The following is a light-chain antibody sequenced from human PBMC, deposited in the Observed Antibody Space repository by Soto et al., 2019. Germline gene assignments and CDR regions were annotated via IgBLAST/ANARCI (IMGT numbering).Light chain of an antibody. CDR2: AAS. V-gene: IGKV1-39*01. CDR3: QQAYSTPWT. J-gene: IGKJ1*01. CDR1: QSISSY. Sequence: DLQMTQSPSSLSASVGDRVTITCRASQSISSYLHWYQQKPGKAPKLLIYAASNLQSGVPSRFSASGSGTDFSLTSNSLQPEDFATYYCQQAYSTPWTFGQGTKVEIK.